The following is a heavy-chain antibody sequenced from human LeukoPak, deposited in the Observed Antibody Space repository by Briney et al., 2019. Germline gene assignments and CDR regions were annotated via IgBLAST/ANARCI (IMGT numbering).Heavy chain of an antibody. CDR2: INHSGST. D-gene: IGHD3-16*02. CDR1: GGSFSGYY. Sequence: PETLSLTCAVYGGSFSGYYWSWIRQPPGKGLEWIGEINHSGSTNYNPSLKSRVTISVDTANNQFSLKLSSVTAADTAVYYCARHWTYYDYVWGSYRHYYFDYWGKGTLVTVSS. CDR3: ARHWTYYDYVWGSYRHYYFDY. J-gene: IGHJ4*02. V-gene: IGHV4-34*01.